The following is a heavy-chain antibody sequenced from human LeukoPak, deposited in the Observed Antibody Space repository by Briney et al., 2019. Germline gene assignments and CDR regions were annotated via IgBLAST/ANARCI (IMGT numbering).Heavy chain of an antibody. J-gene: IGHJ4*02. CDR1: GFTFSSYA. D-gene: IGHD6-19*01. CDR2: ISGSGGST. V-gene: IGHV3-23*01. CDR3: ARSDSSGWSPFDY. Sequence: GSLRLSCAASGFTFSSYAMSWVRQAPGKGLEWVSAISGSGGSTYYADSVKGRFTISRDNSKNTLYLQMNSLRAEDTAVYYCARSDSSGWSPFDYWGQGTLVTVSS.